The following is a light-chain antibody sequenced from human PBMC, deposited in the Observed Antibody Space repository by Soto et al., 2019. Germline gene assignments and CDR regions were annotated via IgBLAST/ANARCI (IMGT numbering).Light chain of an antibody. Sequence: EIVMTQSPATLSVSPGERATLSCRASQSVSNHLAWYQQKPGQAPRLLIYGASTRATGIPARFSGSGSGTEFTLAISSLKSEDVACYYWQHYDNWPPWTFGQGIKVEI. V-gene: IGKV3-15*01. CDR2: GAS. CDR3: QHYDNWPPWT. J-gene: IGKJ1*01. CDR1: QSVSNH.